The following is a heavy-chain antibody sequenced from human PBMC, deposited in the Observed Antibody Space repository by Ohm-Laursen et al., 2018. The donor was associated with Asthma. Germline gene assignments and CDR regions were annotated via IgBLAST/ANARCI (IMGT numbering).Heavy chain of an antibody. J-gene: IGHJ4*02. Sequence: SLRLSCTASGFTFRSYAMHWVRQAPGKGLEWVAMIKEHGSDTYYLDSVKGRLTISRDNAKNSVSLQMNSLRGEDTAVYYCVRRRGDNWGQGTLVTVSS. CDR2: IKEHGSDT. CDR1: GFTFRSYA. D-gene: IGHD5-24*01. CDR3: VRRRGDN. V-gene: IGHV3-7*01.